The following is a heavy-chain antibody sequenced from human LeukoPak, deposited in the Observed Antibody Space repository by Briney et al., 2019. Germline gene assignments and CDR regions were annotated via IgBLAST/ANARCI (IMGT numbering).Heavy chain of an antibody. J-gene: IGHJ4*02. CDR3: AKGIAAALSYYFDY. V-gene: IGHV3-23*01. CDR1: GFTFSSYA. CDR2: ISGSGGST. D-gene: IGHD6-13*01. Sequence: GGSLRLSCAASGFTFSSYAMSWVRQASGKGLEWVSAISGSGGSTYYADSVKGRFTISRDNSKNTLYLQMNSLRAEDTAVYYCAKGIAAALSYYFDYWGQGTLVTVSS.